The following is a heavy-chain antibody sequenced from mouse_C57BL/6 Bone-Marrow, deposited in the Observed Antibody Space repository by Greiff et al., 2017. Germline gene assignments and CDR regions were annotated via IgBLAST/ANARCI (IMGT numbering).Heavy chain of an antibody. V-gene: IGHV1-69*01. CDR2: IDPSDSYT. J-gene: IGHJ3*01. CDR3: ARNYYGNWAWVAY. Sequence: VQLQQPGAELVMPGASVKLSCKASGYTFTSYWMHWVKQRPGQGLEWIGEIDPSDSYTNYNQKFKGKSTLTVDKSSSTAYMQLSRLTAEDSAVYYCARNYYGNWAWVAYWGQGTLVTVAA. D-gene: IGHD2-1*01. CDR1: GYTFTSYW.